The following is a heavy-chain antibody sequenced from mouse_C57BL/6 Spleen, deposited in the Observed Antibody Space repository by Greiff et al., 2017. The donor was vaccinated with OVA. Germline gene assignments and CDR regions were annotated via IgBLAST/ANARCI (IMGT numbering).Heavy chain of an antibody. CDR1: GFNIKDYY. D-gene: IGHD1-1*01. J-gene: IGHJ3*01. CDR2: IDPEDGDT. Sequence: EVQLQQSGAELVRPGASVKLSCTASGFNIKDYYMHWVKQRPEQGLEWIGRIDPEDGDTEYAPKFQGKATMTADTSYNTAYLQHSSVMSEDAAVYYCATDGSSSGFAYWGKGTLVTVS. V-gene: IGHV14-1*01. CDR3: ATDGSSSGFAY.